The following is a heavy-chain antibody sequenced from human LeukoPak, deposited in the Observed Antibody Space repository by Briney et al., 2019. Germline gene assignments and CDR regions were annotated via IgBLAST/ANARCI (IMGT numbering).Heavy chain of an antibody. CDR2: ISSSSSYI. D-gene: IGHD3-10*01. CDR3: ARDEFLVRGVLKLFDY. J-gene: IGHJ4*02. Sequence: GGSLRLSCAASGFTSSSYSMNWVRQAPGKGLGWVSSISSSSSYIYYADSVKGRFTISRDNAKNSLYLQMNSLRAEDTAVYYCARDEFLVRGVLKLFDYWGQGTLVTVSS. V-gene: IGHV3-21*01. CDR1: GFTSSSYS.